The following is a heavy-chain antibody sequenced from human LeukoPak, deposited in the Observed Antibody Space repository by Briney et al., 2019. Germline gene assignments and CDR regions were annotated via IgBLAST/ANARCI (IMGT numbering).Heavy chain of an antibody. CDR3: AKGPGYGGNSGVDY. V-gene: IGHV3-30*02. Sequence: PGGSLRLSCAASGFSFSSYGMHWVRQAPGKGLEWVAFIRYDGSNKYYADSVKGRFTISRDNSKNTLYLQMNSLRAEDTAVYYCAKGPGYGGNSGVDYWGQGTLVTVSS. CDR1: GFSFSSYG. CDR2: IRYDGSNK. J-gene: IGHJ4*02. D-gene: IGHD4-23*01.